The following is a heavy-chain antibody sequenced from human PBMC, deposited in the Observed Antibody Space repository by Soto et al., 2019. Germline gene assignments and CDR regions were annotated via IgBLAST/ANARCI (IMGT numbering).Heavy chain of an antibody. CDR2: IWYDGSNK. Sequence: QPGGSLRLSCAASGFTFSSYGMHWVRQAPGKGLEWVAVIWYDGSNKYFADSVEGRFTISRDNSKNTLYLQMSSLRAEDTAVYYCARDVLIVSVAGTVGIDYWGQGTLVTVSS. V-gene: IGHV3-33*01. J-gene: IGHJ4*02. CDR1: GFTFSSYG. CDR3: ARDVLIVSVAGTVGIDY. D-gene: IGHD6-19*01.